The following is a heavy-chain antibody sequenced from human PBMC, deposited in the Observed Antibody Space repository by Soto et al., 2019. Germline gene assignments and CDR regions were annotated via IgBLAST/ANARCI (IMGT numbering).Heavy chain of an antibody. Sequence: GGSLRLSCGASGLSVSDNYMGWVRQAPGRGLEWVSVMYAGGDTHYADSVKGRFTISRDNAQNSLYLQMNSLTDEDTAIYYCARDPYSSTTVTIMDYWGRGTLVTVSS. CDR3: ARDPYSSTTVTIMDY. D-gene: IGHD4-17*01. CDR2: MYAGGDT. V-gene: IGHV3-53*01. CDR1: GLSVSDNY. J-gene: IGHJ4*02.